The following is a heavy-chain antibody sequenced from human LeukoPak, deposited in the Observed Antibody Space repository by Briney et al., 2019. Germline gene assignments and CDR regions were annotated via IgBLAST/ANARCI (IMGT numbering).Heavy chain of an antibody. J-gene: IGHJ3*02. V-gene: IGHV3-30*01. Sequence: PGPSLRLSCAASGFTFSAYAMRWVRQAPGKGLEWVAVISYDGSNKHYAESVKGRFTISGDKSKHTLYLQMKSLRPEDTAVYYCARCLGPIAGPKNPFDIWGQGTMVTVSS. D-gene: IGHD1-26*01. CDR3: ARCLGPIAGPKNPFDI. CDR1: GFTFSAYA. CDR2: ISYDGSNK.